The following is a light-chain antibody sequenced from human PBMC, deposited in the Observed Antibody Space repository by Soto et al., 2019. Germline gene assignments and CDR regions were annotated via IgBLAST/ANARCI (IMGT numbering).Light chain of an antibody. J-gene: IGKJ5*01. Sequence: DIQMTQSPSSLSAAIGDRVTITCRASQMIKNYLNWYQHKPEASPKLLIFGASNLESGVPSRFSGSGSGTEFTLSISSLHPEDFATYYCQQGYSTTPITFGQGTRLEIK. V-gene: IGKV1-39*01. CDR1: QMIKNY. CDR3: QQGYSTTPIT. CDR2: GAS.